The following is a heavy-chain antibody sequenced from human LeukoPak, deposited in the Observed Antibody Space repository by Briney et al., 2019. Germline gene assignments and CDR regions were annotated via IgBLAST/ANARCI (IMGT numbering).Heavy chain of an antibody. CDR2: ISWNSGSI. CDR3: AKVMAKYFDWLLPYYFDY. V-gene: IGHV3-9*01. Sequence: GGSLRLSCTASGFTFSNYAMSWVRQAPGKGLEWVSGISWNSGSIGYADSVKGRFTISRDNAKNSLYLQMNSLRAEDTALYYCAKVMAKYFDWLLPYYFDYWGQGTLVTVSS. D-gene: IGHD3-9*01. J-gene: IGHJ4*02. CDR1: GFTFSNYA.